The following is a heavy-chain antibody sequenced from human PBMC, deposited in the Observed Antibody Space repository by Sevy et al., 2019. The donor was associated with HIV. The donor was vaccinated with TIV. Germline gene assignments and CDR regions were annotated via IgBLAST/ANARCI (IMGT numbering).Heavy chain of an antibody. V-gene: IGHV3-33*01. D-gene: IGHD2-8*01. CDR2: IGYDGSNK. J-gene: IGHJ4*02. CDR1: GVTPSTYG. CDR3: ARDPRMYGDYLLAYFDY. Sequence: GGSLRLSCAASGVTPSTYGMHWVRQAPGKWLEWVAVIGYDGSNKYYADSVRGRFTMSRDNSKNTLFLQMDSLRGEDTAVYYCARDPRMYGDYLLAYFDYWGQGILVTVSS.